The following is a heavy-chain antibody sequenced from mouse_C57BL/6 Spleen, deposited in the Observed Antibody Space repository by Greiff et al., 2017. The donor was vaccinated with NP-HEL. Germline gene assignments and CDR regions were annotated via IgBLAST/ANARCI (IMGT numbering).Heavy chain of an antibody. CDR2: ISSGGDYI. D-gene: IGHD2-3*01. J-gene: IGHJ4*01. Sequence: EVKLVESGEGLVKPGGSLKLSCAASGFTFSSYAMSWVRQTPEKRLEWVAYISSGGDYIYYADTVKGRFTISRDNARNTLYLQMSSLKSEDTAMYSCTRRGDGYPYAMDYWGQGTSVTVSS. V-gene: IGHV5S21*01. CDR1: GFTFSSYA. CDR3: TRRGDGYPYAMDY.